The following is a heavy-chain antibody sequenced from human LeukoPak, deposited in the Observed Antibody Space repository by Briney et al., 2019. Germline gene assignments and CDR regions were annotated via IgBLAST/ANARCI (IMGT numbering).Heavy chain of an antibody. Sequence: SETLSLTCTVSGGSISSGDYYWSWIRQPPGKGLEWIGYIYYSGSTYYNPSLKSRVTISVDTSKNQFSLKLSSVTAADTAVYYCAREMTTSWFDPWGQGTLVTVSS. D-gene: IGHD5-24*01. CDR2: IYYSGST. V-gene: IGHV4-30-4*08. CDR1: GGSISSGDYY. J-gene: IGHJ5*02. CDR3: AREMTTSWFDP.